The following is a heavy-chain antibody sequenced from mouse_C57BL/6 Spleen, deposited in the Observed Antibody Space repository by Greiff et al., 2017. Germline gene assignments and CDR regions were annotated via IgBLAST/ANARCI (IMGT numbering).Heavy chain of an antibody. V-gene: IGHV3-6*01. CDR3: ARDGYDLGLDY. CDR1: GYSITSGYY. J-gene: IGHJ2*01. CDR2: ISYDGSN. Sequence: EVKLMESGPGLVKPSQSLSLTCSVTGYSITSGYYWNWIRQFPGNKLEWMGYISYDGSNNYNPSLKNRISITRDTSKNQFFLKLNSVTTEDTATYYCARDGYDLGLDYWGQGTTLTVSS. D-gene: IGHD2-2*01.